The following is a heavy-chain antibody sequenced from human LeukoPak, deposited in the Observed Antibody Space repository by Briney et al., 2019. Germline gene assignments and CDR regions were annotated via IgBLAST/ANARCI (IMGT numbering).Heavy chain of an antibody. D-gene: IGHD3-10*01. CDR1: GFTFSSYA. V-gene: IGHV3-23*01. Sequence: GGSLRLSCAASGFTFSSYAMSWVRQAPGKGLEWVSAISGSGGSTYYADSVKGRFTISRDKSKNTLYPQMNSLRAEDTAVYYCARRFVSGSNWFDPWGQGTLVTVSS. CDR3: ARRFVSGSNWFDP. CDR2: ISGSGGST. J-gene: IGHJ5*02.